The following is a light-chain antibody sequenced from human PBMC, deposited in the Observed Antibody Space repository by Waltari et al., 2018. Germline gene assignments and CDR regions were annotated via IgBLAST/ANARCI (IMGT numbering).Light chain of an antibody. CDR2: GNT. CDR3: QSYDSSLRGFV. CDR1: SSNLGAGSD. J-gene: IGLJ1*01. Sequence: QSVLTQPPSVSGAPGQRITISCAGSSSNLGAGSDVHWYQQLPGTAPKLLIYGNTNRPSGVPDRISGSKSGTSASLAITGLQADDEADYYCQSYDSSLRGFVFGTGTEVTIL. V-gene: IGLV1-40*01.